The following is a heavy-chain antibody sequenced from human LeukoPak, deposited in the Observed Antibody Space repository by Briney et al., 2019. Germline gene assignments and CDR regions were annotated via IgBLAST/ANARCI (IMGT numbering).Heavy chain of an antibody. V-gene: IGHV1-18*01. Sequence: ASVRVSCTTSGYTFTIYGISWVGQAPGQGGEGMGWISAYNGNTNYAQKLQGRVTMTTDTSTSTAYMELRSLRSDDTAVYYCARLGCSSTSCYKGGYYFDYWGQGTLVTVSS. CDR3: ARLGCSSTSCYKGGYYFDY. J-gene: IGHJ4*02. D-gene: IGHD2-2*02. CDR1: GYTFTIYG. CDR2: ISAYNGNT.